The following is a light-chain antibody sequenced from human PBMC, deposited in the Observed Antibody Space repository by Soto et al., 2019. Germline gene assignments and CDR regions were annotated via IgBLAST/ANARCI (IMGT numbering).Light chain of an antibody. J-gene: IGKJ1*01. V-gene: IGKV1-39*01. CDR2: AAS. Sequence: DIQMTHSPSSLSASVGDRVTITCRTSQSITYYLHWYQQKPGQAPKLLIYAASSLQSGVPSRFSASRSGTDFTLTISSLQPEDFATYYCQQSYNTPWTFGQGTKVEVK. CDR3: QQSYNTPWT. CDR1: QSITYY.